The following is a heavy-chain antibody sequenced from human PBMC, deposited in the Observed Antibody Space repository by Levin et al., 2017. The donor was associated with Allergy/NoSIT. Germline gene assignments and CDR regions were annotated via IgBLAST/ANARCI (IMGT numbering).Heavy chain of an antibody. Sequence: GGSLRLSCAASGFTFSSYGMHWVRQAPGKGLEWVAVISYDGSNKYYADSVKGRFTISRDNSKNTLYLQMNSLRAEDTAVYYCAKPKKLGRGLEGDAFDIWGQGTMVTVSS. CDR1: GFTFSSYG. V-gene: IGHV3-30*18. CDR3: AKPKKLGRGLEGDAFDI. CDR2: ISYDGSNK. J-gene: IGHJ3*02. D-gene: IGHD3-16*01.